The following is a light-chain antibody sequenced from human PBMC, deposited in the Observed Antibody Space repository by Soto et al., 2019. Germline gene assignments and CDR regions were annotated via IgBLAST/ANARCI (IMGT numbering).Light chain of an antibody. CDR1: QTISSW. CDR2: KAS. Sequence: DIQMTQSPSTLSGSVGDRVTITCRASQTISSWLAWYQQKPGKAPKLLIYKASTLKSGVPSRFSGSGSGTEFTLTISGLQSEDFAVYYCQQYNNWPPWTFGQGTKVDI. V-gene: IGKV1-5*03. J-gene: IGKJ1*01. CDR3: QQYNNWPPWT.